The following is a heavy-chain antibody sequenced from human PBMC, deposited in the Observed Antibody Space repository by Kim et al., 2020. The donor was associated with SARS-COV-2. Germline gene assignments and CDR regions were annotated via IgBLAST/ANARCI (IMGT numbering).Heavy chain of an antibody. D-gene: IGHD3-10*01. CDR3: ARASVVRGVIIPDY. Sequence: NPTVKRRVTISGDTSKNQFSLKRSSVTAEDTAVYYCARASVVRGVIIPDYWGQGTLVTVAS. V-gene: IGHV4-59*01. J-gene: IGHJ4*02.